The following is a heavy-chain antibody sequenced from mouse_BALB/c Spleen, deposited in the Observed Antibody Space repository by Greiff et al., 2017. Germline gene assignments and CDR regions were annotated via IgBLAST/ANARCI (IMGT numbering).Heavy chain of an antibody. V-gene: IGHV1-26*01. CDR1: GYSFTGYY. CDR3: ARGRYYYAMDY. Sequence: EVQLQQSGPELVKPGASVKISCKASGYSFTGYYMHWVKQSHVKSLEWIGRINPYNGATSYNQNFKDKASLTVDKSSSTAYMELHSLTSEDSAVYYCARGRYYYAMDYWGQGTSVTVSS. J-gene: IGHJ4*01. CDR2: INPYNGAT.